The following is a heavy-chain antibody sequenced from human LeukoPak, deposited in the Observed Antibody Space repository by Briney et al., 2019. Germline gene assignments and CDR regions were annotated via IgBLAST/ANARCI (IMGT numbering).Heavy chain of an antibody. Sequence: GGSLRLSCAASGFTFSSYAMSWVRQAPGKGLESVSHIRGSADSTYYSDSVKGRFTISRDNSRKTLYLQMNSLRAEDTAVYYCAKGGGNGAFDPWGQGTLVTVSS. D-gene: IGHD4-23*01. CDR3: AKGGGNGAFDP. CDR2: IRGSADST. J-gene: IGHJ5*02. CDR1: GFTFSSYA. V-gene: IGHV3-23*01.